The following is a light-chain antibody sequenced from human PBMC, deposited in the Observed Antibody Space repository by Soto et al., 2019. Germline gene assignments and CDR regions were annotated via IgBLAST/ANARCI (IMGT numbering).Light chain of an antibody. CDR3: QQYGSSPRT. Sequence: EIVLTQSPVTLSLSPGERASLSCRASQSVSNQLAWYQQKPGQAPRLLIYGASSRATGIPDRFSGSGSGTDFTLTISRLEPEDFAVYYCQQYGSSPRTLGQGTKVDI. CDR2: GAS. CDR1: QSVSNQ. V-gene: IGKV3-20*01. J-gene: IGKJ1*01.